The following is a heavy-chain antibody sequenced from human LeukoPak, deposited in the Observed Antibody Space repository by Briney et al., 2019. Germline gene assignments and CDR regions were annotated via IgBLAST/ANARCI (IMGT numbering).Heavy chain of an antibody. CDR3: ARRDYDFWSGHVPFDY. CDR2: IYYSGST. Sequence: SETLSLTCTVSGGSISSSSYYWGWIRQPPGKGLEWNGCIYYSGSTYYNPSLKSRVTISVDTSKNHFSLKLSSVTAADTAVYHCARRDYDFWSGHVPFDYWGQPTLVTVSS. CDR1: GGSISSSSYY. D-gene: IGHD3-3*01. V-gene: IGHV4-39*01. J-gene: IGHJ4*02.